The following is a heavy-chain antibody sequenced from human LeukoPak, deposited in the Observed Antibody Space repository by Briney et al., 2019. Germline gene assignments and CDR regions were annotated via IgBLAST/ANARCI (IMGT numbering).Heavy chain of an antibody. V-gene: IGHV3-48*03. Sequence: GGSLRLSCAAPGFTFSSYEINWVRQAPGKGLERVSYISSSGSTIYYADSVNGRFTISRHNAKNSLYLQMNSLRAEDTAVYYCAREGGEWELLRTFDYWGQGTLVTVSS. J-gene: IGHJ4*02. CDR2: ISSSGSTI. D-gene: IGHD1-26*01. CDR1: GFTFSSYE. CDR3: AREGGEWELLRTFDY.